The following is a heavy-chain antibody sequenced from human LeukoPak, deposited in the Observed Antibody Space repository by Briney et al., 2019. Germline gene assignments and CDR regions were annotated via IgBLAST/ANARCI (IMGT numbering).Heavy chain of an antibody. CDR2: ISGSGSTI. J-gene: IGHJ4*02. CDR3: ARVQRRVVDFDY. Sequence: PGGSLRLSCAASGFTFSSYEMNWVRQAPGKGLEWVSYISGSGSTIYYADSVKGRFTISRDNAKNSLYLQMNSLRAEDTAVYYCARVQRRVVDFDYWGQGTLVTVSS. V-gene: IGHV3-48*03. D-gene: IGHD3-3*01. CDR1: GFTFSSYE.